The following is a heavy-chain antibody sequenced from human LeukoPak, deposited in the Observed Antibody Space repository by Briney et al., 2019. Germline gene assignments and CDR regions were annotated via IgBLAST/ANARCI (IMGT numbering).Heavy chain of an antibody. V-gene: IGHV4-59*08. Sequence: SETLSLTCTVSGGSISSYYWSWIRQPPGKGLEWIGYIYYSGSTNYNPSLKSRVTISVDTSKNQFSLKLSSVTAADTAVYYCARHGRMVATITHWFDPWGQGTLVTVSS. D-gene: IGHD5-12*01. CDR3: ARHGRMVATITHWFDP. CDR2: IYYSGST. CDR1: GGSISSYY. J-gene: IGHJ5*02.